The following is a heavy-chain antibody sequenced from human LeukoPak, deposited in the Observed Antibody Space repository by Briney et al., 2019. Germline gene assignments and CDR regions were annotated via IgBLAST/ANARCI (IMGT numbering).Heavy chain of an antibody. CDR1: GGSISSSNW. V-gene: IGHV4-4*02. CDR2: IYHSGKT. Sequence: SETLSLTCAVSGGSISSSNWWNWVRQPPGKGLEWLGSIYHSGKTDYNPSLKSRVTISVDTAKNKFSLRLGSVTAADTAVYFCARIVQITGTIPHWGQGTLVTVSS. D-gene: IGHD1-1*01. J-gene: IGHJ4*02. CDR3: ARIVQITGTIPH.